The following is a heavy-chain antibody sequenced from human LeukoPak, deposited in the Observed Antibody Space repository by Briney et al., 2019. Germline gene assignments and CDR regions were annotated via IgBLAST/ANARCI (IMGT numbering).Heavy chain of an antibody. D-gene: IGHD6-19*01. Sequence: ASVKVSCKASGGTFSSYAISWVRQAPGQGLEWMGGIIPIFGTANYAQKFQGRVTITAHKSTSTAYMELSSLRSEDTAVYYCARGRQQWLVYTYYYYYMDVWGKGTTVTVSS. CDR1: GGTFSSYA. CDR3: ARGRQQWLVYTYYYYYMDV. J-gene: IGHJ6*03. CDR2: IIPIFGTA. V-gene: IGHV1-69*06.